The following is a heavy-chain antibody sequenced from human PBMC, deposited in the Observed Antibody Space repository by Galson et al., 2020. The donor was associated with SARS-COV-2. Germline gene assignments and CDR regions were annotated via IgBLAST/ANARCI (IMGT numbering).Heavy chain of an antibody. CDR2: IKSDGSSA. Sequence: TGGSLRLSCAASGFTFRSYWMHWVRQAPGKGLVWVSRIKSDGSSASYADSVKGRFTISRDNAKNTLYLQMNSLRAEDRAVYYCAREHFDYGDYAAGYWGKGTLVTVSS. CDR1: GFTFRSYW. CDR3: AREHFDYGDYAAGY. D-gene: IGHD4-17*01. J-gene: IGHJ4*02. V-gene: IGHV3-74*01.